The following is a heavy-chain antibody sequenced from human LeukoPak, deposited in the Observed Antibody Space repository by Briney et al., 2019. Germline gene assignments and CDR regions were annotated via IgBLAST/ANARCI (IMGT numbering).Heavy chain of an antibody. CDR1: GGSISSYY. CDR2: IYYSGST. CDR3: ARHRAVPAAIAGGYYFDY. V-gene: IGHV4-59*08. Sequence: PSETLSLTCTVSGGSISSYYWSWIRQPPGKGLEWIGYIYYSGSTNYNPSLKSRVTISVDTSKNQFSLKLSSVTAADTAVYYCARHRAVPAAIAGGYYFDYWGQGTLVTVSS. J-gene: IGHJ4*02. D-gene: IGHD2-2*02.